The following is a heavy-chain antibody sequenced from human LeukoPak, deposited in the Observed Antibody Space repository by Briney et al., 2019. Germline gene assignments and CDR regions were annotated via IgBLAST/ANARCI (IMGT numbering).Heavy chain of an antibody. CDR3: AIRPAAIRYFDY. J-gene: IGHJ4*02. V-gene: IGHV5-51*01. CDR2: IYPGDSDT. CDR1: GYRFTGYW. Sequence: GESLKISCKGSGYRFTGYWIGWVRQMPGKGLEWMGIIYPGDSDTRYSPSFQGQVTISADKSISTAYLQWSSLKSSDTAMYYCAIRPAAIRYFDYWGQGTLVTVSS. D-gene: IGHD2-2*01.